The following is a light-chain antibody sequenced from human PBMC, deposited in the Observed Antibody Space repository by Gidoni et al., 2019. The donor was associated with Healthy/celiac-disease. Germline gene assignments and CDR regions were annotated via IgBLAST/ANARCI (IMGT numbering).Light chain of an antibody. J-gene: IGKJ2*01. CDR3: LQPKSYPRT. CDR1: QCIRND. V-gene: IGKV1-17*01. CDR2: AAS. Sequence: DIQMTQSPSTLSASVGDRATITCRASQCIRNDLGWYQQKPGKAPKRLIYAASSLQSGFPSRFIGSGSGTEFTLTISSLQREYIATYYCLQPKSYPRTFGQGTKLEIK.